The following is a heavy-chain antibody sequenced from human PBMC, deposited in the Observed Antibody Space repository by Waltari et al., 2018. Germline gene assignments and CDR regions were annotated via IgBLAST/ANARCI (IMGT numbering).Heavy chain of an antibody. V-gene: IGHV4-59*11. D-gene: IGHD2-21*02. CDR2: IYYSGST. CDR3: ARDSVTALDP. CDR1: GGSISSHS. J-gene: IGHJ5*02. Sequence: QVQLQESGPGLVKPSETLSLTCTVSGGSISSHSWSWIRQPPGKGLEWIGYIYYSGSTNYNPSLKSRVTISVDTSKNQFSLKLSSVTAADTAVYYCARDSVTALDPWGQGTLVTVSS.